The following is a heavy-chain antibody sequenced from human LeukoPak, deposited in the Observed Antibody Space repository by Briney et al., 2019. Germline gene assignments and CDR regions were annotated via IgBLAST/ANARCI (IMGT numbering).Heavy chain of an antibody. CDR3: ARDNIQLERPRFHRHGFDY. CDR1: GFTFSSYA. CDR2: ISYYGSNK. V-gene: IGHV3-30-3*01. D-gene: IGHD1-1*01. Sequence: PGGSLRLSCVASGFTFSSYAMHWVRPAPGKGLEWVAVISYYGSNKYCADSVKGRFTISRDNSNNTLYLQMNSLRAEDTAVYYCARDNIQLERPRFHRHGFDYWGQGTLVTVSS. J-gene: IGHJ4*02.